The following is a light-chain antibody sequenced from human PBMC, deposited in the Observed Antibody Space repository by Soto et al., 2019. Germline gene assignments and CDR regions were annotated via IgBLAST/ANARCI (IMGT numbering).Light chain of an antibody. Sequence: QSALTQSPSISGAPGQRVTISWTGSSANIGAGYDVHWFQQFPGTAPRLLIHGNNNRPSGVPDRFSGSESGTSASLAIAGLQAGDEAFYYCQSFDSELSASVFGTGTKVIVL. CDR1: SANIGAGYD. CDR3: QSFDSELSASV. J-gene: IGLJ1*01. CDR2: GNN. V-gene: IGLV1-40*01.